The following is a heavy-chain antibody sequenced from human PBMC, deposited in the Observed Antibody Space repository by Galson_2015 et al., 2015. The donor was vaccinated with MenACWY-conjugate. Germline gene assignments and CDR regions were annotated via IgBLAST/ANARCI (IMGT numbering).Heavy chain of an antibody. D-gene: IGHD5-18*01. V-gene: IGHV3-48*04. J-gene: IGHJ4*02. CDR1: GFTFSSYS. CDR3: ARGGRGYSYGLGY. CDR2: ISSRSRTI. Sequence: LRLSCAASGFTFSSYSMNWVRQAPRKGLGWVSYISSRSRTIYYADSVKGRFTISRDNAKNSLFLQMNSLRAEDTVVYYCARGGRGYSYGLGYWGQGTLVTVSS.